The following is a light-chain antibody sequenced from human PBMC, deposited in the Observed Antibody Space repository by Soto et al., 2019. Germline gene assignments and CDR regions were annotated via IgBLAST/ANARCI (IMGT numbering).Light chain of an antibody. V-gene: IGKV3-20*01. CDR3: QQYGDSPSIT. CDR2: GVS. CDR1: QSVSGY. Sequence: EIVLTQSPATLSLSPGERATLSCRASQSVSGYLAWYQQKPGQAPRLLIYGVSNRATGIPDRFSGSRSGTDFSLTISRLEPEDFAVYYCQQYGDSPSITFGQGTRLEIK. J-gene: IGKJ5*01.